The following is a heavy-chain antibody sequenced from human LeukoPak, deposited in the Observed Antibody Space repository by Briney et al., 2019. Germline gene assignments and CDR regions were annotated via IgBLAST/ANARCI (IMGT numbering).Heavy chain of an antibody. CDR1: GGTFSSYA. CDR3: ARESGDY. J-gene: IGHJ4*02. CDR2: INPNSGGT. V-gene: IGHV1-2*02. Sequence: ASVKVSCKASGGTFSSYAISWVRQAPGQGLEWMGWINPNSGGTNYAQKFQGRVTMTRDTSISTAYMELSRLRSDDTAVYYCARESGDYWGQGTLVTVSS.